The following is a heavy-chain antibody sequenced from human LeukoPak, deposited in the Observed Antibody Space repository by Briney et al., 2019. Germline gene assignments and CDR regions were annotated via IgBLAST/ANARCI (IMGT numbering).Heavy chain of an antibody. D-gene: IGHD6-13*01. CDR1: GGSISSGGYS. J-gene: IGHJ6*02. CDR3: AAACYYYGMDV. Sequence: PSETLSLTCAVSGGSISSGGYSWSWIRQPPGKGLEWIGYIYHSGSTYYNPSLKSRVTISVDRSKNQFSLKLSSVTAADTAVYYCAAACYYYGMDVWGQGTTVTVSS. V-gene: IGHV4-30-2*01. CDR2: IYHSGST.